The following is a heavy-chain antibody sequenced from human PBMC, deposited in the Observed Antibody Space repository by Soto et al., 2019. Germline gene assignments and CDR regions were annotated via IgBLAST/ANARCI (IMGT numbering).Heavy chain of an antibody. CDR1: GFTFSSYA. CDR2: ISYDGSNK. CDR3: ARGATIFGVGYYGMDV. J-gene: IGHJ6*02. Sequence: QVQLVESGGGVVQPGRSLRLSCAASGFTFSSYAMHWVRQAPGKGLEWVAVISYDGSNKYYADSVKGRFTISRDNSKNTLYLQMNSLRAEDTAVYYCARGATIFGVGYYGMDVWGQGTTVTVSS. D-gene: IGHD3-3*01. V-gene: IGHV3-30-3*01.